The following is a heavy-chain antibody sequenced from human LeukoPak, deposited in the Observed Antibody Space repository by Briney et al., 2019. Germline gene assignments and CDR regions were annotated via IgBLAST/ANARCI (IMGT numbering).Heavy chain of an antibody. CDR1: GCSVSNNY. D-gene: IGHD6-13*01. V-gene: IGHV3-53*01. CDR2: IYSRGGT. CDR3: ARDPPGIAASGTYY. Sequence: GGSLRLSCAVSGCSVSNNYMNWVRKAPGQGLEWVSLIYSRGGTSYADSVKGRFTISRDSSKNTLFLQMNSLRVEDTAVYYCARDPPGIAASGTYYWGQGTLVTVSS. J-gene: IGHJ4*02.